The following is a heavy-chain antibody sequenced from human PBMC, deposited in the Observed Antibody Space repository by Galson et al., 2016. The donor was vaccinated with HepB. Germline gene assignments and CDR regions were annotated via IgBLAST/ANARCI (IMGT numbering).Heavy chain of an antibody. D-gene: IGHD3-3*01. CDR2: ISNFNAKT. Sequence: SVKVSCKASGYTFTNYGIEWVRQAPGQGLEWMGWISNFNAKTNYAQKFQGRVTMTTDSSTRTVNMELRSLRSDDSAVYYCARDFAIWSGYSDYWGQGTLVTVSS. J-gene: IGHJ4*02. CDR1: GYTFTNYG. CDR3: ARDFAIWSGYSDY. V-gene: IGHV1-18*01.